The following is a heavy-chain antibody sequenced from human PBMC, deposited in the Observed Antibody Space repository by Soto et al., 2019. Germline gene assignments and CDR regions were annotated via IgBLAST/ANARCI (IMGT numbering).Heavy chain of an antibody. CDR1: GFTFSSYS. J-gene: IGHJ4*02. Sequence: GGSLRLSCVASGFTFSSYSMVWVRQAPGKGLEWVSYIFASGTTIYYADSVKGRFTVSRENAKNSLYLQMNSLRAEDTAIYYCARVRGFSGYESDDYWGQGTLVTVSS. CDR3: ARVRGFSGYESDDY. V-gene: IGHV3-48*04. CDR2: IFASGTTI. D-gene: IGHD5-12*01.